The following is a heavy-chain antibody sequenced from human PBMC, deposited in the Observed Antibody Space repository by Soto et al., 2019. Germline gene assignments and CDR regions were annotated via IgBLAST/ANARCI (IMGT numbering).Heavy chain of an antibody. Sequence: GESLKISCKGSGYSFTSYWISWVRQMPGKGLEWMGRIDPSDSYTNYSPSFQGHVTISADKSISTAYLQWSSLKASDTAMYYCARRRIWSVVPASMSSPGAFDIWGQGTMVTVSS. CDR2: IDPSDSYT. CDR3: ARRRIWSVVPASMSSPGAFDI. D-gene: IGHD2-2*01. CDR1: GYSFTSYW. J-gene: IGHJ3*02. V-gene: IGHV5-10-1*01.